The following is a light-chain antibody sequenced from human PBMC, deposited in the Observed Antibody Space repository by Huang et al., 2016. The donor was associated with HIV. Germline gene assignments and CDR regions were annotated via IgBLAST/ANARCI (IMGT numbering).Light chain of an antibody. CDR3: QKYNSAPRT. Sequence: DIQMTQSPSSLSASEGDRVTVTCRASQGIGTSLAWYQQKAGQVPRLLIFGASTLQSGVPSRFSRSGSGTSFTLTITGLQPEDVATYYCQKYNSAPRTFGQGTRVEIK. J-gene: IGKJ1*01. CDR1: QGIGTS. CDR2: GAS. V-gene: IGKV1-27*01.